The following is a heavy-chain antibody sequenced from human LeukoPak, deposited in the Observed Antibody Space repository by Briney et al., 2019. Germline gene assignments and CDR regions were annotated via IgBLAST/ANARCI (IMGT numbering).Heavy chain of an antibody. Sequence: KTSETLSLTCTVSGGSITTNSHYWGWIRQPPGKGLEWIGSLYYSGTPYYNPSLKSRVTISVDPSKNQFSLKLSSVTAADTAVYYCARPANYDYFDYWGQGTLVTVSS. J-gene: IGHJ4*02. D-gene: IGHD3-16*01. V-gene: IGHV4-39*01. CDR1: GGSITTNSHY. CDR2: LYYSGTP. CDR3: ARPANYDYFDY.